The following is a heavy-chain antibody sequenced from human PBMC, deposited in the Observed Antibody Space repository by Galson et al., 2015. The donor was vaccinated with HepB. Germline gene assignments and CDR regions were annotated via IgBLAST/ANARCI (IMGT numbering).Heavy chain of an antibody. CDR3: ARHDVSGYVSAFDI. CDR1: GYSFTSYW. J-gene: IGHJ3*02. D-gene: IGHD5-12*01. Sequence: QSGAEVKKTGESLKISCTGSGYSFTSYWIGWVRQMPGKGMGWMGIIYPGDSDTRYSPSFQGQVTISADKSISTAYLQWSSLKAADTSMYYCARHDVSGYVSAFDIWGQGTTVTVSS. V-gene: IGHV5-51*01. CDR2: IYPGDSDT.